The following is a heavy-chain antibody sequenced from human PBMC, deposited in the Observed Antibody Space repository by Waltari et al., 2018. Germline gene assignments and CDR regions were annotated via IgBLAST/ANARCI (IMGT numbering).Heavy chain of an antibody. CDR2: IIGSGGST. CDR3: AKGGYCGGARCQTGLD. D-gene: IGHD2-21*01. Sequence: EVQLLESGGGLVQPGGSQRLSCATSGFTFRYFGMSWVRQAPGKGREWVSGIIGSGGSTYYADSVKGRFTISRDNSKNTLYLEMNNLGAEDTATYYCAKGGYCGGARCQTGLDWGQGTLVTVSS. V-gene: IGHV3-23*01. CDR1: GFTFRYFG. J-gene: IGHJ4*02.